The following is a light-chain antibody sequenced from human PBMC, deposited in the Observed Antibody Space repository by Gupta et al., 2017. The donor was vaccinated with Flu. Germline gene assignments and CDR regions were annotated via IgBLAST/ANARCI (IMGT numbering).Light chain of an antibody. Sequence: VKLTCTLSSGHSSYAIAWHLQQPEKGPRYLMKLNSDGSHNKGDGIPDHFSGSSSGAERYLTISSLQSEDEADYYCQTWGTGIVVFGGGTKLTVL. CDR2: LNSDGSH. J-gene: IGLJ3*02. V-gene: IGLV4-69*01. CDR3: QTWGTGIVV. CDR1: SGHSSYA.